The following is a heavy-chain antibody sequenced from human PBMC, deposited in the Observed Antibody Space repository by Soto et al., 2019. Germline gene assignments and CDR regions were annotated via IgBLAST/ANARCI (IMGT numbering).Heavy chain of an antibody. CDR2: IRSKAYGGTT. J-gene: IGHJ5*02. D-gene: IGHD1-26*01. Sequence: LWCTAAGGTCGDYGSRWFSKAPGKGLEWVGFIRSKAYGGTTEYAASVKGRFTISRDDSKSIAYLQMNSLKTEDTAVYYCTRDDGSYYDESLFDPLGKGTLVIVSS. CDR1: GGTCGDYG. CDR3: TRDDGSYYDESLFDP. V-gene: IGHV3-49*03.